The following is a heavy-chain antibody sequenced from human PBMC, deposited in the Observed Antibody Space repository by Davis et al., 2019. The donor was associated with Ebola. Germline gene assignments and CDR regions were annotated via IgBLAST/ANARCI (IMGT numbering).Heavy chain of an antibody. Sequence: GSLRLSCAVYGGSFSGYYWSWIRQPPGKGLEWIGEINHSGSTYYNPSLKSRVTISVDTSKNQFSLKLSSVTAADTAVYYCASLSPDGMDVWGQGTTVTVSS. V-gene: IGHV4-34*01. CDR3: ASLSPDGMDV. CDR2: INHSGST. J-gene: IGHJ6*02. CDR1: GGSFSGYY.